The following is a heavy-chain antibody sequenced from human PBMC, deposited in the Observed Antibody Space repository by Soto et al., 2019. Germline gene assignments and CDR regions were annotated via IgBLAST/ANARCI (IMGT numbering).Heavy chain of an antibody. CDR2: IKDDGSLK. CDR3: ARRIGGHDAF. CDR1: GFTLSSFW. V-gene: IGHV3-7*01. Sequence: EVQLVESGGGLVQPGGSLRHSCAASGFTLSSFWMHWVRQTPGKGLEWVANIKDDGSLKYYADSVKGRFTISRDNAQNSIYLQMHSLRAEDTAVYFCARRIGGHDAFWGQGTHVTVSS. D-gene: IGHD3-16*01. J-gene: IGHJ4*02.